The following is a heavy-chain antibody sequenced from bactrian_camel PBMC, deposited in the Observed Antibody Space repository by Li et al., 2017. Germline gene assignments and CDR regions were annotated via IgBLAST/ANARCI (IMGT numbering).Heavy chain of an antibody. CDR1: GFTFNSGW. D-gene: IGHD1*01. J-gene: IGHJ4*01. CDR2: ISSLGATK. Sequence: HVHLVESGGGLVQPGGSLRLSCVASGFTFNSGWMYWVRQAPGKGLEWVSQISSLGATKRYADSVNGRFTISRDNAKNMMYLQMDSLKPEDTAVYYCVRHDTSTDTYSQPESQGTQVTVS. V-gene: IGHV3S26*01.